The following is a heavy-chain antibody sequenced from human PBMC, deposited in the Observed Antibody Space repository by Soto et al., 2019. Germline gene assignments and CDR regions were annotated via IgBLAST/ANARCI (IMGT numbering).Heavy chain of an antibody. Sequence: GGSLRLSCAASGFTFSSYGMHWVRQAPGKGLEWVAVIWYDGSNKYYADSVKGRFTISRNNSKNTLYLQMNSLRAEDTAVYYCARVVLSGSGKRNPPAISTAPNAFGSWGQGTMVTVSS. V-gene: IGHV3-33*01. D-gene: IGHD3-10*01. CDR2: IWYDGSNK. CDR3: ARVVLSGSGKRNPPAISTAPNAFGS. CDR1: GFTFSSYG. J-gene: IGHJ3*02.